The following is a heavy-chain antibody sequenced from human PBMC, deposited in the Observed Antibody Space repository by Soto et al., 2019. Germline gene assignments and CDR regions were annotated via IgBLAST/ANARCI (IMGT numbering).Heavy chain of an antibody. V-gene: IGHV3-30*18. J-gene: IGHJ3*01. D-gene: IGHD6-13*01. Sequence: QVQLVESRGGVVQPGTSLRLSCAASGFTFYNYGMHWVRQAPGTGLEWVAAISSHGRDTYYADSVKGRLTISRDNSKNTLYLQMHSLRAEDTAVYYCAKDQGIAASHGIDWGQGTMVTVSS. CDR2: ISSHGRDT. CDR1: GFTFYNYG. CDR3: AKDQGIAASHGID.